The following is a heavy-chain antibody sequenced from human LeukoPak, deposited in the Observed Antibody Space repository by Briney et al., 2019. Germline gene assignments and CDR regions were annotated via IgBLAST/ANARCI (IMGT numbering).Heavy chain of an antibody. D-gene: IGHD3-22*01. Sequence: GESLKISCKASGYRFTTDYIGWVRQMPGKGLEWMGIIYPDDSETNYSPSFQGQVSMSVDKSITTAYLQWSSLKASDTAIYYCARQAYGSHFDAFDIWGQGTMVTVSS. J-gene: IGHJ3*02. CDR3: ARQAYGSHFDAFDI. CDR2: IYPDDSET. CDR1: GYRFTTDY. V-gene: IGHV5-51*01.